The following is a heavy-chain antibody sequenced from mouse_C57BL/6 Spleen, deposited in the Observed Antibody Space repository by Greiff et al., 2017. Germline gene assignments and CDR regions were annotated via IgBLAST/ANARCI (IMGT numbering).Heavy chain of an antibody. V-gene: IGHV1-61*01. J-gene: IGHJ2*01. Sequence: VQLQQPGAELVRPGSSVKLSCKASGYTFTSYWLDWVKQRPGQGLEWIGNIYPSDSEPHSNQKFKDKATLTVDKSSSTAYMQLSSLTSEDSAVYYCARGGNNGVYYFDYWGQGTTRTVFS. CDR3: ARGGNNGVYYFDY. CDR2: IYPSDSEP. D-gene: IGHD2-1*01. CDR1: GYTFTSYW.